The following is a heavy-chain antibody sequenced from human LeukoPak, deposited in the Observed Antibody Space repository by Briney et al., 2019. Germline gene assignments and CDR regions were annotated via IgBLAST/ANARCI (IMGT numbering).Heavy chain of an antibody. J-gene: IGHJ4*01. Sequence: SETLSLTCSVSGVSISSYYWSWIRQSPGKGLEWIGYISYSGGTNYNPSLKSRVTISLDTSKNQFSLQLSSVTAADTAVHYCVRGERLGGDYWGHGTLVTVSS. CDR2: ISYSGGT. D-gene: IGHD3-10*01. V-gene: IGHV4-59*01. CDR3: VRGERLGGDY. CDR1: GVSISSYY.